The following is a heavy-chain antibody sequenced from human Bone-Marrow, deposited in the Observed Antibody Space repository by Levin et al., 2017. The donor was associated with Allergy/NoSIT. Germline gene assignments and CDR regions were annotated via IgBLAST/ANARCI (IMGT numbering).Heavy chain of an antibody. CDR2: FDPEDGEI. V-gene: IGHV1-24*01. CDR1: GNTLSEFS. J-gene: IGHJ1*01. Sequence: ASVKVSCKVSGNTLSEFSMHWVRQAPGKGLEWMGGFDPEDGEILYAQKFQGRVIMTEDTSTDTAYMDLNSLRCDDTAVYYCTTSPAPTQTSVPTVFSLWGQGSLVTVSS. D-gene: IGHD3-10*02. CDR3: TTSPAPTQTSVPTVFSL.